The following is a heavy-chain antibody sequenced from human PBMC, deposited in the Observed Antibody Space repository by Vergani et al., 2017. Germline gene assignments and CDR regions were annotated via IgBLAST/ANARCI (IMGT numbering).Heavy chain of an antibody. D-gene: IGHD6-13*01. J-gene: IGHJ4*02. CDR1: GYTFTGYY. CDR3: ASMQQLVLGAYFDY. V-gene: IGHV1-2*02. Sequence: QVQLVQSGAEVKKPGASVKVSCKASGYTFTGYYMHWVRQAPGQGLEWMGWINPNSGGTIYAQKFQGRVTMTRDTSISTAYMELSRLRSDDTAVYYCASMQQLVLGAYFDYWGQGTLVTVSS. CDR2: INPNSGGT.